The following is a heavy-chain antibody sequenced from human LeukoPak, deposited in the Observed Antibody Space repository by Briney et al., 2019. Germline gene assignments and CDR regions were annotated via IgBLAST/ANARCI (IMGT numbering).Heavy chain of an antibody. CDR2: IYPDDSDI. D-gene: IGHD6-19*01. CDR1: GYNFVDYW. J-gene: IGHJ4*02. Sequence: GESLKISCKGSGYNFVDYWIAWVRQMPGKGLEWMGIIYPDDSDIRYNPSFQGQVTISADKSNSTAYLQYSSLTASDTGIYYCARHRRSGWYDFDSWGQGTLVTVSS. V-gene: IGHV5-51*01. CDR3: ARHRRSGWYDFDS.